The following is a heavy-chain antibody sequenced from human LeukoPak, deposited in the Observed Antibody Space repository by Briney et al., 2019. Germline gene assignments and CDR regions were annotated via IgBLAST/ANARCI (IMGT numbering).Heavy chain of an antibody. Sequence: GASVKVSCKASGYTFTGYYVHWVRQARGQGPEWMGWINPHSGGTNYAHKFQDRVTMTRDTSISTAYLELSGLRSDDTAVYYCARVTGYMTEDYFDYWGQGTLITVSS. CDR2: INPHSGGT. V-gene: IGHV1-2*02. J-gene: IGHJ4*02. D-gene: IGHD6-13*01. CDR1: GYTFTGYY. CDR3: ARVTGYMTEDYFDY.